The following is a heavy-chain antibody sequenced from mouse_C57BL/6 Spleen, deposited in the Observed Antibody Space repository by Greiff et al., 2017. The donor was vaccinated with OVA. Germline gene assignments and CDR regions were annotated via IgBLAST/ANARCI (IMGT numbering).Heavy chain of an antibody. CDR2: INPNNGGT. CDR3: ARGTTVERGYFDV. CDR1: GYTFTDYN. J-gene: IGHJ1*03. D-gene: IGHD1-1*01. V-gene: IGHV1-18*01. Sequence: VQLQQSGPELVKPGASVKIPCKASGYTFTDYNMDWVKQSHGKSLEWIGDINPNNGGTIYNQKFKGKATLTVDKSSSTAYMELRSLTSEDTAVYYCARGTTVERGYFDVWGTGTTVTVSS.